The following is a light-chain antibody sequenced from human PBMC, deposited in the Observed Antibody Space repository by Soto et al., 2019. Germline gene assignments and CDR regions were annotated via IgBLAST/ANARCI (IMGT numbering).Light chain of an antibody. Sequence: DIQMTQSPSSLSASVGDRVTITCRASQAIRNSLAWYQQKPGRVPKLLIYAASSLQSGVPSRFSVSGSGTEFTLTISSLQPEDFATYYCLQHNSGPRTFGQGTKVDIK. CDR2: AAS. J-gene: IGKJ1*01. CDR1: QAIRNS. CDR3: LQHNSGPRT. V-gene: IGKV1-17*01.